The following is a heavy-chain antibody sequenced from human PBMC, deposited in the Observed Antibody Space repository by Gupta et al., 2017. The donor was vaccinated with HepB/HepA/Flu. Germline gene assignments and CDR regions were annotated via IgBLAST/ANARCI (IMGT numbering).Heavy chain of an antibody. J-gene: IGHJ4*02. Sequence: QQPQARVTITRDTHTTTAYMELSSLRSEDTAVYYCARDLGSGNYRFDYWGQGILVTVSS. CDR3: ARDLGSGNYRFDY. V-gene: IGHV1-3*01. D-gene: IGHD4-23*01.